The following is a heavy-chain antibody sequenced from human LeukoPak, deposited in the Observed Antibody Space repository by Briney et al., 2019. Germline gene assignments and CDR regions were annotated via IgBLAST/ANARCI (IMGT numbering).Heavy chain of an antibody. Sequence: SETLSLTCTVSGGSISSTTFSWGWIRQPPGKGLEWIGNVYYSGQTYYNPSLKSRVTISVDTSKNQFSLKLTSVTAADTAVYYCARSDTAMVRWDFYYGMDVWGPGTTVTVSS. CDR1: GGSISSTTFS. V-gene: IGHV4-39*01. J-gene: IGHJ6*02. CDR3: ARSDTAMVRWDFYYGMDV. D-gene: IGHD5-18*01. CDR2: VYYSGQT.